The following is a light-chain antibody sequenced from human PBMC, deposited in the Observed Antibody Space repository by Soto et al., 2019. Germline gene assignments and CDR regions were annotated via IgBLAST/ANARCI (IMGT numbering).Light chain of an antibody. CDR3: QQANRFPLT. J-gene: IGKJ3*01. CDR2: GAS. V-gene: IGKV1-12*01. Sequence: DIQMTQSPSSVSASVGDRVTITCRASQGISRSLAWYQQKPGKAPKVLIYGASNLQSGVPSRFSGSGSGTDFTLTISSLQPEDFATYYCQQANRFPLTFGPGTKVDIK. CDR1: QGISRS.